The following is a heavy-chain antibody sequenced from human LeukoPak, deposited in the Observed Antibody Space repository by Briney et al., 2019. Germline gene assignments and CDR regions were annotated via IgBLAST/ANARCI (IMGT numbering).Heavy chain of an antibody. CDR1: GFTFSSYA. CDR3: ARGATGYDSDAIDI. J-gene: IGHJ3*02. V-gene: IGHV3-33*01. CDR2: IWYDGTNK. Sequence: GRSLRLSCAASGFTFSSYAINWVRQAPGKGLEWVAVIWYDGTNKYYADSVKGRFTISRDSSKNTLYLQMNSLRAEDTAVYYCARGATGYDSDAIDIWGQGTMVIVSS. D-gene: IGHD5-12*01.